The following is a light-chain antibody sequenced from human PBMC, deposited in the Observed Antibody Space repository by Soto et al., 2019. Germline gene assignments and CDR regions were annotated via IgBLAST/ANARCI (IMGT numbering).Light chain of an antibody. CDR2: EVN. CDR3: SSYTGSRV. J-gene: IGLJ3*02. V-gene: IGLV2-14*01. CDR1: SSDVGPYNY. Sequence: QSALTQPASVSGSPGQSITISCTGTSSDVGPYNYVSWYQHHPGKAPKLMIYEVNNRPSGISNRFSGSKSGNTASLTISGLQAEDEADYYCSSYTGSRVFGGGTKLTVL.